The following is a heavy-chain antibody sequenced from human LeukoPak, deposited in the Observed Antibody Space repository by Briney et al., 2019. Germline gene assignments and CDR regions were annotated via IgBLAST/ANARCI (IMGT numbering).Heavy chain of an antibody. Sequence: SETLSLTCAVYGGSFSGYYWSWIRQPPGKGLEWIGEINHSGSTNYNPSLKSRVTISVDTSKNQFSLKLSSVTAADTAMYYCASSDYYDSSGYHFDYWGQGTLVTVSS. J-gene: IGHJ4*02. CDR1: GGSFSGYY. V-gene: IGHV4-34*01. CDR2: INHSGST. D-gene: IGHD3-22*01. CDR3: ASSDYYDSSGYHFDY.